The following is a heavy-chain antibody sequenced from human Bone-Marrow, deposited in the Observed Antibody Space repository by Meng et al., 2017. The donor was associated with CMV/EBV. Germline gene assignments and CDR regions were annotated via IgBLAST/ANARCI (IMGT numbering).Heavy chain of an antibody. Sequence: GESLKISCAASGFTFSSYSMNWVRQAPGKGLEWVSSISSSSAIYYADAVKGQFTISRDNAKNSLYLQMNSLRAEDTAVYYCARDKRVVAFTSYYYGMDVWGQGTTVTVSS. J-gene: IGHJ6*02. CDR3: ARDKRVVAFTSYYYGMDV. CDR1: GFTFSSYS. D-gene: IGHD2-15*01. V-gene: IGHV3-48*04. CDR2: ISSSSAI.